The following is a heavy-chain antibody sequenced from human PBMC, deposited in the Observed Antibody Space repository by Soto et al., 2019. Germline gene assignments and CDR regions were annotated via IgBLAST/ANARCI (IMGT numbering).Heavy chain of an antibody. V-gene: IGHV3-23*01. D-gene: IGHD1-1*01. CDR3: ATEGTRYYGMYV. CDR1: GFTFSSYA. CDR2: MSGSGGST. J-gene: IGHJ6*02. Sequence: GGSLRLSCAASGFTFSSYALRWVRQAPGKGLEWVSAMSGSGGSTYYADSVKGRFTISRDNSKNTLYLQMNSLRAEDTAVYYCATEGTRYYGMYVWGQGTTVTVAS.